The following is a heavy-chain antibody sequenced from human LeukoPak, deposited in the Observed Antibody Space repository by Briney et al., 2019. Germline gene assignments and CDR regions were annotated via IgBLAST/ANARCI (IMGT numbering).Heavy chain of an antibody. V-gene: IGHV4-39*07. J-gene: IGHJ4*02. CDR2: IYYSGST. CDR1: GGSISSSSYY. CDR3: ARGREMVRGVGVYHDY. D-gene: IGHD3-10*01. Sequence: PSETLSLTCTVSGGSISSSSYYWGWIRQPPGKGLEWIGSIYYSGSTYYNPSLKSRVTISVDTSKNQFSLKLSSVTAADTAVYYCARGREMVRGVGVYHDYWGQGTLVTVSS.